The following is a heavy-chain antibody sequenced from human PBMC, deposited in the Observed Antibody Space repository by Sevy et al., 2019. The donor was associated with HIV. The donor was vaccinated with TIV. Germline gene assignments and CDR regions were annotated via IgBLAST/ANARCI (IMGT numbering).Heavy chain of an antibody. Sequence: GGSLRLSCAASGFTFSYAWMSWVRQAPGKGLEWVGRIKPRADGGTTDYAAPVKGRFTISRDDSKNTLYLQMNSLKTEDTAVYYCSTDPIIVLLVTDGMDVWGQGTTVTVSS. V-gene: IGHV3-15*01. CDR3: STDPIIVLLVTDGMDV. CDR1: GFTFSYAW. CDR2: IKPRADGGTT. D-gene: IGHD2-8*01. J-gene: IGHJ6*02.